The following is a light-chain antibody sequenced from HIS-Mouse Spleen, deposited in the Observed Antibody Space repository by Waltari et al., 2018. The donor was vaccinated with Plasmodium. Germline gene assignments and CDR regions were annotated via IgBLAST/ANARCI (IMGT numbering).Light chain of an antibody. CDR1: QSVSSY. J-gene: IGKJ5*01. Sequence: EIVLTQSPATLSLSPGERATLSCRASQSVSSYLAWYQQKPGQAPRLLIYDASNRATGIPARFSGSGSGTDFTLTIISLEPEDFAVYYWQQRSNWITCGRGTRREIK. CDR2: DAS. CDR3: QQRSNWIT. V-gene: IGKV3-11*01.